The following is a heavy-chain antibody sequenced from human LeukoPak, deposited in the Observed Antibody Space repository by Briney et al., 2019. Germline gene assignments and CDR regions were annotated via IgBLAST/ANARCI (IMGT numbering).Heavy chain of an antibody. J-gene: IGHJ1*01. Sequence: SVKVSCKASGGTFSSYAISWVRQAPGQGLEWMGGIIPIFGTANYAQKFQGRVTITTDESTSTAYMELSSLRSEDTAVYYCARDRQPGYCSGGSCRFAEYFQHWGQGTLVTVSS. V-gene: IGHV1-69*05. D-gene: IGHD2-15*01. CDR1: GGTFSSYA. CDR3: ARDRQPGYCSGGSCRFAEYFQH. CDR2: IIPIFGTA.